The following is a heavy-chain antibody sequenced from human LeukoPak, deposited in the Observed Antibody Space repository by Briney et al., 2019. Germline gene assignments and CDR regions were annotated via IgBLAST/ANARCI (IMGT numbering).Heavy chain of an antibody. J-gene: IGHJ4*02. CDR3: ARDSTYYYASGSSGAHYFDY. Sequence: PGRSLRLSCAASGFTFSNYAMHWVRQPPGKGLEWVAVISNVETNTYYADSVKGRFTISRDNSKNTLYLQLNSLRAEDTSVYYCARDSTYYYASGSSGAHYFDYWGQGTLVTVSS. V-gene: IGHV3-30*04. CDR2: ISNVETNT. CDR1: GFTFSNYA. D-gene: IGHD3-10*01.